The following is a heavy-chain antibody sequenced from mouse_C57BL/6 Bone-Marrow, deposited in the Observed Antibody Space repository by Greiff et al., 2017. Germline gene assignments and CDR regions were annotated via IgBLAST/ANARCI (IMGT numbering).Heavy chain of an antibody. J-gene: IGHJ1*03. CDR3: ARRSLWLRYFDV. CDR2: ISSGSSTI. Sequence: EVQVVESGGGLVKPGGSLKLSCAASGFTFSDYGMHWVRQAPEKGLEWVAYISSGSSTIYYADTGKGRFTISRDNAKNTLFLQMTSLRSEDTAMYYCARRSLWLRYFDVWGTGTTVTVSS. D-gene: IGHD2-2*01. V-gene: IGHV5-17*01. CDR1: GFTFSDYG.